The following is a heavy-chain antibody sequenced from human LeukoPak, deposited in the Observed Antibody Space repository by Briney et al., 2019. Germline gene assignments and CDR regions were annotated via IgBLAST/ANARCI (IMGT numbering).Heavy chain of an antibody. Sequence: PSETLSLTCAVSGGSISSYYWSWIRQPPGKGLEWIGYIYYSGSTTYNPSLKSRVTISVDTSKNQFSLKLSSVTAADTAVYYCARRRGYSYDYWGQGTPVTVSS. J-gene: IGHJ4*02. D-gene: IGHD5-18*01. CDR2: IYYSGST. CDR1: GGSISSYY. CDR3: ARRRGYSYDY. V-gene: IGHV4-59*01.